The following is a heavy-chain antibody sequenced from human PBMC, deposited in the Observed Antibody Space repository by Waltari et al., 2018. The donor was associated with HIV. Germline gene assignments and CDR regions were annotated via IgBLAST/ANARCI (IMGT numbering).Heavy chain of an antibody. CDR3: SRPSGPLHSYGMDV. CDR2: IKMEAYGGTA. D-gene: IGHD1-26*01. Sequence: EVHLMESGGGLVKPGRSLRLSCRGSGFTFGDYGLGWFRQAPGKGLEWVGFIKMEAYGGTAEYAASVTGRFTISREDSKSTAYMQMNRLESEDTGVYFCSRPSGPLHSYGMDVWGQGTTVIVSS. V-gene: IGHV3-49*05. J-gene: IGHJ6*02. CDR1: GFTFGDYG.